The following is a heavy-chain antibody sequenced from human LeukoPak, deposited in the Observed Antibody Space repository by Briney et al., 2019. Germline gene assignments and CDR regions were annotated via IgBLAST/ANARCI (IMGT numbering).Heavy chain of an antibody. CDR2: ISSSSYK. V-gene: IGHV3-21*01. Sequence: GGSLRLSCAASGFTFSSYSMNWVRQAPGKGLEWVSSISSSSYKNYADSMKGRFTISRDNAKNSLYLQMNSLRAEDTAVYYCASGPWELDYWGQGTLVTVSS. CDR1: GFTFSSYS. D-gene: IGHD1-26*01. CDR3: ASGPWELDY. J-gene: IGHJ4*02.